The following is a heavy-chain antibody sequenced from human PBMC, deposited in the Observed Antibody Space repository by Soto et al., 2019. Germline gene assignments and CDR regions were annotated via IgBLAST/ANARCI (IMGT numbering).Heavy chain of an antibody. V-gene: IGHV3-13*01. CDR1: GFTFSSYD. J-gene: IGHJ6*02. CDR2: IGTAGDT. D-gene: IGHD6-13*01. CDR3: ARTRAAGRYYGMDV. Sequence: GSLRLSCAASGFTFSSYDMHWVRQATGKGLEWVSAIGTAGDTYYPGSVKGRFTISRENAKNSLYLQMNSLRAGDTAVYYCARTRAAGRYYGMDVWGQGTTVTVSS.